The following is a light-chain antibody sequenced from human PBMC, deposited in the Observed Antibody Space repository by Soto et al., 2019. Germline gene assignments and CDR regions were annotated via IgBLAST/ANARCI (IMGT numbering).Light chain of an antibody. Sequence: QSVLTRPPSVSGAPGQRVTISCTGSSSNIGAGYDVLWYQQLPGTAPKLLIYADNIRPSGVADRFSGSKSGTSASLAITGLQAEDEADYYCQSYDSSLSVYVVFGGGTKLTVL. CDR2: ADN. CDR3: QSYDSSLSVYVV. V-gene: IGLV1-40*01. J-gene: IGLJ2*01. CDR1: SSNIGAGYD.